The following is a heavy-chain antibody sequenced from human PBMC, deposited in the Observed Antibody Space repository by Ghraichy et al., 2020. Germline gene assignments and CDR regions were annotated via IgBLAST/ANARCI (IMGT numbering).Heavy chain of an antibody. J-gene: IGHJ6*02. CDR3: ASVRGINHSYYCGMDV. V-gene: IGHV1-2*06. CDR2: INPKSGVT. D-gene: IGHD2-21*02. Sequence: ASVKVSCKASGYTFTDYYMYWVRQAPGQGLEWMGRINPKSGVTIYTQKFQGRVTMTRDTSISTAYMELNRLTSDDTAVYYCASVRGINHSYYCGMDVWGQGTTVTVS. CDR1: GYTFTDYY.